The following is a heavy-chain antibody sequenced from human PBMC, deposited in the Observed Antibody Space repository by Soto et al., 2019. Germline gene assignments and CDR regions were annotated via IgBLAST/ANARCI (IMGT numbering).Heavy chain of an antibody. Sequence: SETLSLTCTVSGGSISSSSYYWGWIRQPPGKGLEWIGSIYYSGSTYYNPSLKSRVTISVDTSKNQFSLKLSSVTAADTAVYYCARHEYDFWSGYSNHLLAGMDVWGKGTTVTVSS. CDR3: ARHEYDFWSGYSNHLLAGMDV. D-gene: IGHD3-3*01. CDR1: GGSISSSSYY. V-gene: IGHV4-39*01. J-gene: IGHJ6*03. CDR2: IYYSGST.